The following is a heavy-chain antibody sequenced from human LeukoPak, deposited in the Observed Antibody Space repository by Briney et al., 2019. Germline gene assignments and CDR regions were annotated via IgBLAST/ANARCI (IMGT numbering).Heavy chain of an antibody. CDR1: GFTFSSYS. J-gene: IGHJ4*02. D-gene: IGHD6-13*01. CDR2: ISSSSNYI. Sequence: GGSLRLSCAASGFTFSSYSMNWVRQAPGKGLEWLSSISSSSNYIYYADAVKGRFTISRDDAKNSLYLQMNSLIAEDTAVYYCARERASSSWTLFGYWGQGTLVTVSS. V-gene: IGHV3-21*01. CDR3: ARERASSSWTLFGY.